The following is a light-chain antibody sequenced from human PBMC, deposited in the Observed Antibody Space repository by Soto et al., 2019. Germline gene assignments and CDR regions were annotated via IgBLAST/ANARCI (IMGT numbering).Light chain of an antibody. V-gene: IGKV3-20*01. CDR3: EQYGSSPRT. Sequence: PGGRATLSFRASQSVSLSLAWYQQKPGQAPRLLIYGASSRATGIPDRFSGSGSGTDFTLTISRLEPEDFAVYYCEQYGSSPRTFGQGTKVDIK. J-gene: IGKJ1*01. CDR2: GAS. CDR1: QSVSLS.